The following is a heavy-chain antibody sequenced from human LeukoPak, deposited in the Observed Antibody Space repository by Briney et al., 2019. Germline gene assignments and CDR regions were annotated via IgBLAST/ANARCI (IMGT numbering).Heavy chain of an antibody. CDR3: AKDMMRQQLVRSFNWFDP. CDR2: ISWNSASI. V-gene: IGHV3-9*01. D-gene: IGHD6-13*01. J-gene: IGHJ5*02. CDR1: GFTFDDYA. Sequence: GGSLRLSCAASGFTFDDYAMHWVRQAPGKGLEWVSGISWNSASIAYADSVKGRFTISRDNAKNSLYLQMNSLRAEDTALYYCAKDMMRQQLVRSFNWFDPWGQGTLVTVSS.